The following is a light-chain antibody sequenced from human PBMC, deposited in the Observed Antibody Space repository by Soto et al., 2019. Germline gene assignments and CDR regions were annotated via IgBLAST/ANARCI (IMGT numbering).Light chain of an antibody. CDR2: ASS. CDR1: QDILSW. J-gene: IGKJ3*01. Sequence: DIQMTQSPSSVSASVGDTVTITCRASQDILSWLAWYQQKPGEAPRLLIYASSNLQSGVPSRYSVSRSVTDFTLTISSLQPEEFATYYCHQANTVPITFGPGTRLDIK. CDR3: HQANTVPIT. V-gene: IGKV1-12*01.